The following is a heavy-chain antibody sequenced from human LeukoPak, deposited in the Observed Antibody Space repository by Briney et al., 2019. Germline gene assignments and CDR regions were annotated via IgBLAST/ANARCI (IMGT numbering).Heavy chain of an antibody. CDR2: IKSKTDGGTT. J-gene: IGHJ3*02. CDR1: GFTFSNAW. Sequence: GGSLRLSCAASGFTFSNAWMSWVRQAPGKGLEWVGRIKSKTDGGTTDYAAPVKGRFTISRDDSKNTLYLQMNSLKTEDTAVYYCTTDVTIFDAFDIWGQGTMATVSS. V-gene: IGHV3-15*01. D-gene: IGHD3-3*01. CDR3: TTDVTIFDAFDI.